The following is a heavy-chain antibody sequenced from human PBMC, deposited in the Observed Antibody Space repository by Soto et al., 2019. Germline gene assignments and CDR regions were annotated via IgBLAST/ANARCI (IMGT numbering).Heavy chain of an antibody. D-gene: IGHD6-13*01. J-gene: IGHJ6*02. CDR2: MNPNSGNT. CDR1: GYTFTSYD. Sequence: ASVKVSCKASGYTFTSYDINWVRQATGQGLEWMGWMNPNSGNTGYAQKFQGRVTMTRNTSISTAYMELSSLRSEDTAVYYCARVHSSSWSPDVWGQGTTVTVSS. V-gene: IGHV1-8*01. CDR3: ARVHSSSWSPDV.